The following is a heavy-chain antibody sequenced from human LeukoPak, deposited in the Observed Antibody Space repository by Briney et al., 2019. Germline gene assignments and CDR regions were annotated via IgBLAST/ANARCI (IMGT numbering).Heavy chain of an antibody. D-gene: IGHD3-22*01. CDR2: IIPIFGTA. V-gene: IGHV1-69*05. J-gene: IGHJ4*02. Sequence: SVKVSCKASGGTFSSYAISWVRQAPGQGLEWMGRIIPIFGTANYAQKFQGRVTITTDESTSTAYMELSSLRSEDTAVYYCAGLENYYDSIRFDYWGQATLVTVSS. CDR3: AGLENYYDSIRFDY. CDR1: GGTFSSYA.